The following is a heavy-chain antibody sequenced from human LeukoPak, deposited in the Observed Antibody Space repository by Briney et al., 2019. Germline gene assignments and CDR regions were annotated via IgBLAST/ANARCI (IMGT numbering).Heavy chain of an antibody. V-gene: IGHV3-21*01. D-gene: IGHD3-16*01. J-gene: IGHJ4*02. CDR1: GFTFSSYS. Sequence: GGSLRLSCAASGFTFSSYSMNWVRQAPGKGLEWVSSISSSSSYIYSADSVKGRFTISRDNAKNSLYLQMNGLRAEDTAVYYCTRGGVDHWGQGTLVTVSS. CDR2: ISSSSSYI. CDR3: TRGGVDH.